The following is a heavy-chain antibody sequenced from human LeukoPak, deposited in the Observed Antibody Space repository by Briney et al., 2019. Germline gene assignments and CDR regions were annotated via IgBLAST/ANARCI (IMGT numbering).Heavy chain of an antibody. J-gene: IGHJ6*02. CDR2: IHYSGST. V-gene: IGHV4-59*08. Sequence: SETLSLTCAVSGGSISSNYWSWIRQPPGQGLEWIGYIHYSGSTNYNPSLKSRVTTSVDTSKNQISLKLSSVTAADTAVYYCAMGGLYFGGNWGQGTTVTVSS. CDR1: GGSISSNY. CDR3: AMGGLYFGGN. D-gene: IGHD3-9*01.